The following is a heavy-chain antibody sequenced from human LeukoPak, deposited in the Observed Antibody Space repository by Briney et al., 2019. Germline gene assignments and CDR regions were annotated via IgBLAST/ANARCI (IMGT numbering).Heavy chain of an antibody. J-gene: IGHJ4*02. CDR1: GYTFSSYA. Sequence: SVKVSCKASGYTFSSYAISWVRQAPGQGLEWMGGIIPIFGTADYAQKFQGRVTITADKSTSTAYMELSSLRSEDTAVYYCARDRAYGSGSYYKGPLVYWGQGTLVTVSS. CDR3: ARDRAYGSGSYYKGPLVY. D-gene: IGHD3-10*01. V-gene: IGHV1-69*06. CDR2: IIPIFGTA.